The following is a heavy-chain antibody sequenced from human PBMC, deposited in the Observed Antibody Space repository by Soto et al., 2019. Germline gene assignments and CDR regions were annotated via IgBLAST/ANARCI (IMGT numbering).Heavy chain of an antibody. CDR3: AKGDDYGDYMGLEWRSYYFDY. J-gene: IGHJ4*02. CDR2: ISGSGGST. V-gene: IGHV3-23*01. CDR1: GFTFSSYA. Sequence: VQLLESGGGLVQPGGSLRLSCAASGFTFSSYAMSWVRQAPGKGLEWVSAISGSGGSTYYADSVKGRFTISRDNSKNTLYLQMNSLRAEDTAVYYCAKGDDYGDYMGLEWRSYYFDYWGQGTLVTVSS. D-gene: IGHD4-17*01.